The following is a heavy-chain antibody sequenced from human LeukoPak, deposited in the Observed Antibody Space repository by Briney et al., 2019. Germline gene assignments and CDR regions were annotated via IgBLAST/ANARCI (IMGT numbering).Heavy chain of an antibody. CDR2: IYYSGST. D-gene: IGHD3-10*01. J-gene: IGHJ4*02. V-gene: IGHV4-59*12. CDR3: ARRSYYGSGSYSY. Sequence: SETLSLTCTVSGGSISSYYWSWIRQPPGKGLEWIGYIYYSGSTNYNPSLKSRVTISVDTSKNQFSLKLSSVTAADTAVYYCARRSYYGSGSYSYWGQGTLVTVSS. CDR1: GGSISSYY.